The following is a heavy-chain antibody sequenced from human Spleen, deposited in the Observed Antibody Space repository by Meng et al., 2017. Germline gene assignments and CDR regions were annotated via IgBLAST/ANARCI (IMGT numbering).Heavy chain of an antibody. CDR1: GYTFPDYW. D-gene: IGHD6-13*01. CDR2: INPKSGDT. J-gene: IGHJ4*02. V-gene: IGHV1-2*06. Sequence: VALGQSGAEVKKPGASVKVSCKASGYTFPDYWLHWVRRAPGQGLEWMGRINPKSGDTHYAQRFQGRVTMTGDTSISTAYMELSGLRSDDTAMYYCARDEDISAAGKLFGDYWGQGTLVTVSS. CDR3: ARDEDISAAGKLFGDY.